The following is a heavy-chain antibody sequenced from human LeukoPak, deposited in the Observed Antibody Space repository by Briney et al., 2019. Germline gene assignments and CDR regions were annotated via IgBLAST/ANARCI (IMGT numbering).Heavy chain of an antibody. D-gene: IGHD5-24*01. V-gene: IGHV4-59*01. CDR3: ARVGPDGYNDFDY. CDR2: LYYSGST. CDR1: GGSISSYY. Sequence: PSETLSLTCTVSGGSISSYYWTWIRQPPGKGLEWIGSLYYSGSTNYNPSLKSRVTISVDTSKNQFSLKLSSVTAADTAVYYCARVGPDGYNDFDYWGQGTLVTVSS. J-gene: IGHJ4*02.